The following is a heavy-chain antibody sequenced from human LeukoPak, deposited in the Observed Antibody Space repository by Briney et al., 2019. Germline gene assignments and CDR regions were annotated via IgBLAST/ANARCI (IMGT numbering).Heavy chain of an antibody. J-gene: IGHJ6*03. CDR3: ARDLLGYNYHYMDV. CDR1: EFTFSHYT. D-gene: IGHD3-16*02. V-gene: IGHV3-21*01. Sequence: GGSLRLSCAASEFTFSHYTMNWVRQAPGKGLEWVSSISSSSNYIYYADSVKGRFTISRDNAKNSLYLQMNSLRGEDTAVYYCARDLLGYNYHYMDVWGKGTTVTVSS. CDR2: ISSSSNYI.